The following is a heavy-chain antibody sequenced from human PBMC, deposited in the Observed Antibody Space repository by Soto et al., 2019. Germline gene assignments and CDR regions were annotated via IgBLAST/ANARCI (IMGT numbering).Heavy chain of an antibody. CDR3: ARLTDRRTDATDSNWFDP. V-gene: IGHV4-39*01. Sequence: SETLSLTCTVSGGSISSSSYYWGWIRQPPGKGLEWIGSIYYSGSTYYNPSLKSRVTISVDTSKNQFSLKLSSVTAADTAVYYCARLTDRRTDATDSNWFDPWGQGTLVTVSS. J-gene: IGHJ5*02. CDR2: IYYSGST. CDR1: GGSISSSSYY. D-gene: IGHD3-22*01.